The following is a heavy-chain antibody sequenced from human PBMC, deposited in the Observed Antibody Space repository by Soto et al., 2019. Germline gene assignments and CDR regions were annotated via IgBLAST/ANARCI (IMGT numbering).Heavy chain of an antibody. V-gene: IGHV4-31*03. CDR2: IHYSGST. Sequence: QVQLQESGPGLVEPSQTLSPTCTVSGGSISGDGYYWSWIRQYSGRGLEWIGYIHYSGSTYSNPSLKSRVTISVDTSKTQFFLKLTSVTAADTAVYYCARAWTATAGWANWFDRWGQGTLVTVSS. D-gene: IGHD6-13*01. CDR1: GGSISGDGYY. J-gene: IGHJ5*02. CDR3: ARAWTATAGWANWFDR.